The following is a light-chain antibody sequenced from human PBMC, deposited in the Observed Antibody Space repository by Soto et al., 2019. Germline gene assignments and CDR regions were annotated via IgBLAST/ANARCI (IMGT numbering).Light chain of an antibody. CDR2: AAS. V-gene: IGKV1-9*01. Sequence: DIQLTQSPSFLSASVGDRVTITCRAGQGISSHLTWYQQKPGKAPKLLIYAASTLQRGVPSRFSGRGSGTEFTLTISSLQPEDFATYYCQQLNSFPPTFGHGTTVEIK. CDR3: QQLNSFPPT. CDR1: QGISSH. J-gene: IGKJ1*01.